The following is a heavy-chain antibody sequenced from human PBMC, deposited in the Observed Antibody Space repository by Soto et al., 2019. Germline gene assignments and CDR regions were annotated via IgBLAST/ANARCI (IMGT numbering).Heavy chain of an antibody. V-gene: IGHV3-74*01. CDR3: EKREGHTYGLFH. CDR2: IKTDGSST. J-gene: IGHJ4*02. Sequence: EVQLVESGGGLVQPGGSLRLSCAASGFSFSNYWIHWVRQAPGKGLVWVSRIKTDGSSTDYAASVKGRFTICRDNAKNTLYLQMHSLTAEATAVYYCEKREGHTYGLFHWGQGTLVTVSS. D-gene: IGHD5-18*01. CDR1: GFSFSNYW.